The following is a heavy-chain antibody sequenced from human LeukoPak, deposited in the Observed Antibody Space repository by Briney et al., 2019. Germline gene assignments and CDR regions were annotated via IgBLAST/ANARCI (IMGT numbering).Heavy chain of an antibody. CDR1: GGSISSSNW. J-gene: IGHJ6*02. Sequence: SGTLSPTCAVSGGSISSSNWWSWVRQPPGKGLEWIGEIYHSGSTNYNPSLKSRVTISVDKSKNQFSLKLSSVTAADTAVYYCARVVRGYVDYYGMDVWGQGTTVTVSS. CDR3: ARVVRGYVDYYGMDV. CDR2: IYHSGST. V-gene: IGHV4-4*02. D-gene: IGHD5-12*01.